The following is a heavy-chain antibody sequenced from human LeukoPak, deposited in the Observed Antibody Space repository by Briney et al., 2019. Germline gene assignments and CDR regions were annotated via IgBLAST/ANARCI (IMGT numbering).Heavy chain of an antibody. D-gene: IGHD1-26*01. V-gene: IGHV4-34*01. Sequence: PSETLSPTCAVYGGSFSGYYWSWIRQPPGKGLEWIGEINHSGSTNYNPSLKSRVTISVDTSKNQFSLKLSSVTAADTAVYYCARVSHGGIYTFDYWGQGSLVTVSS. CDR2: INHSGST. J-gene: IGHJ4*02. CDR1: GGSFSGYY. CDR3: ARVSHGGIYTFDY.